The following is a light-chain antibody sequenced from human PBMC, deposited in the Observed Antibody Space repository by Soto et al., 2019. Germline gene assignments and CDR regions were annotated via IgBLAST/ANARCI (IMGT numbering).Light chain of an antibody. CDR1: QSFISSY. CDR2: GAS. V-gene: IGKV3-20*01. J-gene: IGKJ5*01. CDR3: QQYGSSPIT. Sequence: EVVLTQSPVTLSLSPGERATLSCRGSQSFISSYLAWYQQKPGQAPRLLIYGASSRATGIPDRFSGSGSGTDFTLTISRLEPEDFAVYYCQQYGSSPITFGQGTRLEIK.